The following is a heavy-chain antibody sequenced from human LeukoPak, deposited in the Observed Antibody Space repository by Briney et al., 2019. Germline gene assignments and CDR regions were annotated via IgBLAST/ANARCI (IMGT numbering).Heavy chain of an antibody. CDR2: IRHDGNKK. CDR3: ARVRRYYDFWSGYYYYYYYMDV. Sequence: GGSLRLSCGASGFTFSDYGMHWVRQAPGKGLEWVAFIRHDGNKKYLPDSMKGRFSVSRDNSNNTLYLQMNSLRAEDTAVYYCARVRRYYDFWSGYYYYYYYMDVWGKGTTVTVSS. D-gene: IGHD3-3*01. J-gene: IGHJ6*03. V-gene: IGHV3-30*02. CDR1: GFTFSDYG.